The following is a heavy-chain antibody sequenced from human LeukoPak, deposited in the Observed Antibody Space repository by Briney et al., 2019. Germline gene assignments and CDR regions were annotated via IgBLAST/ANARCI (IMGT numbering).Heavy chain of an antibody. CDR3: ARVVDLYDILTGKQYYFDY. D-gene: IGHD3-9*01. J-gene: IGHJ4*02. V-gene: IGHV4-34*01. CDR1: GGSFSGYY. Sequence: TSETLSLTCAVYGGSFSGYYWSWIRQPPGKGLEWIGEINHSGSTNYNPSLKSRVTISVDTSKNQFSLKLSSVTAADTAVYYCARVVDLYDILTGKQYYFDYWGQGTLVTVSS. CDR2: INHSGST.